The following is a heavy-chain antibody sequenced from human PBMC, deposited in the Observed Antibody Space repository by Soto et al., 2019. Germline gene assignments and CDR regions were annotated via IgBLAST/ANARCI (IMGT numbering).Heavy chain of an antibody. D-gene: IGHD3-16*02. CDR3: AKGITFGGVIVDPYFDY. J-gene: IGHJ4*02. Sequence: QPGGSLRLSCAASGFTFSSYAMSWVRQAPGKGLEWVSAISGSGGSTYYADSVKGRFTISRDNSKNTLYLQMNSLRAEDTAVYYCAKGITFGGVIVDPYFDYWGQGTLVTVSS. CDR2: ISGSGGST. V-gene: IGHV3-23*01. CDR1: GFTFSSYA.